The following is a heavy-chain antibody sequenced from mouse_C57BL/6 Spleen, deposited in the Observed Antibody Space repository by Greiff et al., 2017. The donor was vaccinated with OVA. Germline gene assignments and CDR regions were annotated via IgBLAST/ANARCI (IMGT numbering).Heavy chain of an antibody. CDR1: GYTFTSYW. V-gene: IGHV1-53*01. CDR2: INPSNGGT. CDR3: ARAGKTAPKGFAY. Sequence: QVQLQQPGPELVKPGASVKLSCKASGYTFTSYWMHWVKQRPGQGLEWIGNINPSNGGTNYNEKFKSKATLTVDKSSSTAYMQLSSLTSEDSAVYYGARAGKTAPKGFAYWGQGTLVTVSA. D-gene: IGHD3-2*01. J-gene: IGHJ3*01.